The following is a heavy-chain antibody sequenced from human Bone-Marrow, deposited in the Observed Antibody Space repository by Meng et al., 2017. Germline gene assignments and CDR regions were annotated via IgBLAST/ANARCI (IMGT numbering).Heavy chain of an antibody. D-gene: IGHD3-3*01. CDR3: ARAPVLRFLEWLYSGGMDV. Sequence: GESLKISCAASGFSLSNYWVHWVRQAPKKGLVWVSRINSDGRSINYADSVKGRFTISRDNAKNTLYLEMNSLRADDTAVYYCARAPVLRFLEWLYSGGMDVWGQGTTVTVSS. V-gene: IGHV3-74*01. CDR1: GFSLSNYW. J-gene: IGHJ6*02. CDR2: INSDGRSI.